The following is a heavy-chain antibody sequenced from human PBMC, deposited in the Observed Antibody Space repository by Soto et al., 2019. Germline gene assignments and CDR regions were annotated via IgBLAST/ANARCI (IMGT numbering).Heavy chain of an antibody. D-gene: IGHD2-21*02. V-gene: IGHV4-59*01. CDR2: MYNTGST. Sequence: QVQLQESGPGLVKPSETLSLTCTVSGGTISRYYWSWIRQPPGKGLEWIGYMYNTGSTVYNPSFKSRVTISVDTSKNQFSLKLNSVTAADTAVYYCARDLWVYCDTDCYPLDVWGQGTTVTVSS. CDR1: GGTISRYY. J-gene: IGHJ6*02. CDR3: ARDLWVYCDTDCYPLDV.